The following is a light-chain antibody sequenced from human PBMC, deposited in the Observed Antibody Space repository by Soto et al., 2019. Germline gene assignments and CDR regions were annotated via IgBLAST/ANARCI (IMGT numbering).Light chain of an antibody. CDR2: GAS. Sequence: EILLTQSPATLSVSPGETATLSFRASQNVLSDLAWYQQKPGQAPRLLTYGASSRATGIPDRFSGSGSGTEFTLTISSLQSEDFAVYYCQQYNNWPRTFGQGTKVDIK. CDR3: QQYNNWPRT. CDR1: QNVLSD. J-gene: IGKJ1*01. V-gene: IGKV3D-15*01.